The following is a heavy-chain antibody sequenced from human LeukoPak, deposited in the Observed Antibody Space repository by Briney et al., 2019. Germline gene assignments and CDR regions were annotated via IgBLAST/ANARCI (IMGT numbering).Heavy chain of an antibody. CDR1: GGSISSYY. CDR3: AREPWADGYNAYYGMDV. V-gene: IGHV4-59*12. J-gene: IGHJ6*02. D-gene: IGHD5-24*01. CDR2: IYYSGST. Sequence: PSETLSLTCTVSGGSISSYYWSWIRQPPGKGLEWIGYIYYSGSTNYNPSLKSRVTIAVDKSKNQFSLKLSSVTAADTAVYYCAREPWADGYNAYYGMDVWGQGTTVTVSS.